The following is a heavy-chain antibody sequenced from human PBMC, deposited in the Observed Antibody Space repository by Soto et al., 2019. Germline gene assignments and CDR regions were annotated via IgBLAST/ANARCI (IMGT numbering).Heavy chain of an antibody. V-gene: IGHV3-23*01. CDR1: GFTFSSYA. CDR3: AKDLFNSVVAAPAGFDY. CDR2: ISGSGGST. D-gene: IGHD2-15*01. Sequence: GGSLRLSCAASGFTFSSYAMSWVRQAPGKGLEWVSAISGSGGSTYYADSVKGRFTISRDNSKNTLYLQMNSLRAEDTAVYYCAKDLFNSVVAAPAGFDYWGQGTLVTVSS. J-gene: IGHJ4*02.